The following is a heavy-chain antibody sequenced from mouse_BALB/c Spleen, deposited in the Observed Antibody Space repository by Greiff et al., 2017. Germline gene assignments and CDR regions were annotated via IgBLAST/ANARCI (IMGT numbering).Heavy chain of an antibody. CDR2: IWAGGST. CDR3: ARGVPYGNYEAWCAY. V-gene: IGHV2-9*02. J-gene: IGHJ3*01. CDR1: GFSLTSYG. Sequence: VQLQESGPGLVAPSQSLSITCTVSGFSLTSYGVHWVRQPPGTGLEWLGVIWAGGSTNYNSALMSRLSLSKDNSKSQVFLKMNSLQSDDTAMYYCARGVPYGNYEAWCAYWGQGTLVTVSA. D-gene: IGHD2-10*02.